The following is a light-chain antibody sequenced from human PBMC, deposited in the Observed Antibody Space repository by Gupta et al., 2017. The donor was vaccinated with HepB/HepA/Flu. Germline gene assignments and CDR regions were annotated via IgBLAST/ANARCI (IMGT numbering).Light chain of an antibody. V-gene: IGLV2-14*01. Sequence: QSALTQPASVSGSPGQWSTSSCTGSSSDVGGSHSVSWQQQHPGKAPKLLIYDVTVRPSGVSNLFSGSKSGNTASLSISGLQPEDEADYFCSSYVISTTLYVFGSGTKVTVL. J-gene: IGLJ1*01. CDR2: DVT. CDR3: SSYVISTTLYV. CDR1: SSDVGGSHS.